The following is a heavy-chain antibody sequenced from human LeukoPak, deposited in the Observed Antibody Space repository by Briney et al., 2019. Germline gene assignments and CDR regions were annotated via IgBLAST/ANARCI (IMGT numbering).Heavy chain of an antibody. CDR3: AKGRRGYSYGYNDFDY. Sequence: GGSLRLSCAASGFTFSSYAMSWVRQAPGKGREWVSAISGSGGSTYYADSVKGRFTISRDNSKNTLYLQMNSLRAEDTAVYYCAKGRRGYSYGYNDFDYWGQGTLVTVSS. J-gene: IGHJ4*02. CDR2: ISGSGGST. V-gene: IGHV3-23*01. CDR1: GFTFSSYA. D-gene: IGHD5-18*01.